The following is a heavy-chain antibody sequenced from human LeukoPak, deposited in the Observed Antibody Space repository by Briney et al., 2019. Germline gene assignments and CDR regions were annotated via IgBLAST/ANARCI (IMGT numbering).Heavy chain of an antibody. V-gene: IGHV3-23*01. D-gene: IGHD3-10*01. CDR1: GFTFSSYA. CDR3: AKDRITMVRGVILYDY. CDR2: ISGSGGST. Sequence: PGGSLRLSCAASGFTFSSYAMSCVRQAPGKGLEWVSAISGSGGSTYYADSVKGRFTISRDNSKNTLYLQMNSLRAEDTAVYYCAKDRITMVRGVILYDYWGQGTLVTVSS. J-gene: IGHJ4*02.